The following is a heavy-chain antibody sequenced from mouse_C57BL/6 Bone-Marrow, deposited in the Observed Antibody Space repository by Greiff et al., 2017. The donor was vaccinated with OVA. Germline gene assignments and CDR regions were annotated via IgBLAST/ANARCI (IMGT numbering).Heavy chain of an antibody. CDR2: IYPGDGDT. CDR3: ARGQLRPYYYAMDY. CDR1: GYAFSSYW. V-gene: IGHV1-80*01. J-gene: IGHJ4*01. Sequence: VQLVESGAELVKPGASVKISCKASGYAFSSYWMNWVKQRPGKGLEWIGQIYPGDGDTNYKGKFKGKATLTADKSSSTAYMQLSSLTSEDSAVYFCARGQLRPYYYAMDYWGQGTSVTVSS. D-gene: IGHD3-2*02.